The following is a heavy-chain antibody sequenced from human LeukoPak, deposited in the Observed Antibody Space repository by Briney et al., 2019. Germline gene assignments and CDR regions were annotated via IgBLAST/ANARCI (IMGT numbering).Heavy chain of an antibody. CDR3: VKGQGSWELETYYFDY. J-gene: IGHJ4*02. D-gene: IGHD1-26*01. CDR2: FDPEDGET. CDR1: GYTLTELS. Sequence: ASVKVSCKVSGYTLTELSMHWVRQAPGKGLEWMGGFDPEDGETIYAQKFRGRVTMTEDTSTDTAYMELSSLRSEDTAVYYCVKGQGSWELETYYFDYWGQGTLVTVSS. V-gene: IGHV1-24*01.